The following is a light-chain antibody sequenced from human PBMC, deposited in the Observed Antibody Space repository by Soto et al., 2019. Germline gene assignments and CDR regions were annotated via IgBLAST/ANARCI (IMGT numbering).Light chain of an antibody. V-gene: IGKV1-9*01. CDR1: QGISSY. Sequence: DIQLTQSPSFLSASVGEGVTITCRARQGISSYLAWYQQKPGKAPKFLIYAASTLRGGVPSRFSGSGSGTEFTLTISNLQPEDFATYYCQGLNDYPITFGQGTRLEIK. CDR3: QGLNDYPIT. J-gene: IGKJ5*01. CDR2: AAS.